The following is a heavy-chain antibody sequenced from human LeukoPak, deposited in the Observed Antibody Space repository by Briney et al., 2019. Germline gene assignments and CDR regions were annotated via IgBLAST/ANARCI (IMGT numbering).Heavy chain of an antibody. V-gene: IGHV1-24*01. Sequence: ASVKVSCKVSGYTLTELSMHWVRQAPGKGLEWMGGFDPEDGETIYAQKFQGRVTMTEDTSTDTAYMELSSLRSEDTAVYYCATWVGATTGIYYYYMDVWGKGTTVTVSS. CDR3: ATWVGATTGIYYYYMDV. D-gene: IGHD1-26*01. CDR2: FDPEDGET. J-gene: IGHJ6*03. CDR1: GYTLTELS.